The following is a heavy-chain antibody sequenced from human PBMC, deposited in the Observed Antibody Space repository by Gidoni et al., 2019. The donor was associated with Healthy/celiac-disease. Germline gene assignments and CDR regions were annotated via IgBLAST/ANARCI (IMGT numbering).Heavy chain of an antibody. Sequence: QLQLQESGPGLVKPSETLSLTCTVSGGSISSTTYYWGWIRQPPGEGLEWIGSIYDRGRTYYNPSLKSRVTMSVDTSKNQFSLKLSSVTAADTAVYFCASDGVSGYWGQGTLVTVSS. CDR3: ASDGVSGY. J-gene: IGHJ4*02. CDR1: GGSISSTTYY. CDR2: IYDRGRT. D-gene: IGHD3-3*01. V-gene: IGHV4-39*01.